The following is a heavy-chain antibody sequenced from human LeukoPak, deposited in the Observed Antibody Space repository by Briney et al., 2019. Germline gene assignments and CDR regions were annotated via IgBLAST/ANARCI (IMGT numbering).Heavy chain of an antibody. CDR3: ARGDYGSGSYYRPSPIDY. CDR1: GYTFTSYD. J-gene: IGHJ4*02. D-gene: IGHD3-10*01. CDR2: MNPNSGNT. Sequence: ASVKVSCKASGYTFTSYDINWVRQATGQGLEWMGWMNPNSGNTGYAQKFQGRVTVTRNTSISTAYMELSSLGSEDTAVYYCARGDYGSGSYYRPSPIDYWGQGTLVTVSS. V-gene: IGHV1-8*01.